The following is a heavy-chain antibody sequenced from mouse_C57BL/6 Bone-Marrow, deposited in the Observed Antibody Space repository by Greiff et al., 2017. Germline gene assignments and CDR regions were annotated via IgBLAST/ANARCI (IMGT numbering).Heavy chain of an antibody. CDR3: VRSTVVDYYAMDY. CDR2: IRSKSSNYAT. Sequence: EVQLVESGGGLVQPKGSLKLSCAASGFTFHTYSMHWVRPAPGKGLEWVASIRSKSSNYATYYADSVKDRFTIYRDDSQSMLYLQMNNLKTEDTAMYYCVRSTVVDYYAMDYWGQGTSVTVSS. D-gene: IGHD1-1*01. V-gene: IGHV10-3*01. J-gene: IGHJ4*01. CDR1: GFTFHTYS.